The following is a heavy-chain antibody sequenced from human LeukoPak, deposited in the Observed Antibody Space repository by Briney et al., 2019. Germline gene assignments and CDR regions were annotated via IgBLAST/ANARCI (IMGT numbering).Heavy chain of an antibody. CDR1: GGSISSGGYY. CDR2: IYYSGST. V-gene: IGHV4-31*03. Sequence: PSQTLSLTCTVSGGSISSGGYYWSWIRQHPGKGLEWIGYIYYSGSTYYNPSLKSRVTISVDTSKNQFSLKLSSVTAADTAVYYCARDKYHDSNGYYYGLDYWGQGTLVTVSS. J-gene: IGHJ4*02. CDR3: ARDKYHDSNGYYYGLDY. D-gene: IGHD3-22*01.